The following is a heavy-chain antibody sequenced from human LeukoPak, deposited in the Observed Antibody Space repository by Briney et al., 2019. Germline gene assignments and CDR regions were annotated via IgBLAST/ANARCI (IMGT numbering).Heavy chain of an antibody. Sequence: SETLSLTCTVSGYSISSGDYWGWIRQPPGKGLEWIGSIYHSGTTYYNPSLKSRVTISVDTSKNQFSLKLSSVTAADTAVYYCVRVWSSSGAGYYFDYWGQGTLVTVSS. CDR1: GYSISSGDY. V-gene: IGHV4-38-2*02. CDR3: VRVWSSSGAGYYFDY. D-gene: IGHD1-26*01. J-gene: IGHJ4*02. CDR2: IYHSGTT.